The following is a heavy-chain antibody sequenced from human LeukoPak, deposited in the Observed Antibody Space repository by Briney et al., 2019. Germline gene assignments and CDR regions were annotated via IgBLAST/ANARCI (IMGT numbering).Heavy chain of an antibody. CDR2: ISRSSITI. V-gene: IGHV3-48*03. CDR1: GFTFSSYE. Sequence: GGPLRFSGAASGFTFSSYEMTWVRQAPGKGLEWVSYISRSSITIYYADSVKGRFTISRDNAKNSLYVQMNSLRAEDTAVYYCASFMTPMVRGVTYYYYYGMDVWGKGTTVTVSS. CDR3: ASFMTPMVRGVTYYYYYGMDV. J-gene: IGHJ6*04. D-gene: IGHD3-10*01.